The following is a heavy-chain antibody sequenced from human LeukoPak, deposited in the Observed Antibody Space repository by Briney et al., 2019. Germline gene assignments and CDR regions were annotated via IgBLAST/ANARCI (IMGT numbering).Heavy chain of an antibody. V-gene: IGHV3-74*01. CDR1: GFTFSSYW. Sequence: GGSLRLSCAASGFTFSSYWMHWVRQAPGKGLVWVSRINSDGSSTSYADSVKGRFTISRDNAKNTLYLQMNSLRADDTAVYYCARSKEDCCGSFDPWGQGTLVTVSS. D-gene: IGHD2-15*01. CDR3: ARSKEDCCGSFDP. J-gene: IGHJ5*02. CDR2: INSDGSST.